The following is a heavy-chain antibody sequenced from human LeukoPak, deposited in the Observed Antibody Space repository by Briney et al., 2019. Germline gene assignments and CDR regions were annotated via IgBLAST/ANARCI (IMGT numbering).Heavy chain of an antibody. CDR2: IYHSGST. V-gene: IGHV4-39*07. CDR3: ARDQDIVVVPATSESAFDI. Sequence: SETLSLTCTVSGGSISSGGYYRSWIRQPPGKGLEWIGEIYHSGSTNYNPSLKSRVTISVDKSKNQFSLKLSSVTAADTAVYYCARDQDIVVVPATSESAFDIWGQGTMVTVSS. J-gene: IGHJ3*02. CDR1: GGSISSGGYY. D-gene: IGHD2-2*01.